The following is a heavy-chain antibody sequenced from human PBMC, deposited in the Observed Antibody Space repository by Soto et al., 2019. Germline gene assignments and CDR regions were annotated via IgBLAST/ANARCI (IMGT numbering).Heavy chain of an antibody. D-gene: IGHD3-22*01. CDR3: ARAPMVLTRYYFDS. Sequence: SETLSLTCTVSDGSISNFYWSWIRQPPGKGLEWIGYISSSGNTNYNPSPRSRVSISVDTSKNQFSLNLTSVTAADTGVYYCARAPMVLTRYYFDSWGQGTPVTVSS. V-gene: IGHV4-59*01. J-gene: IGHJ4*02. CDR1: DGSISNFY. CDR2: ISSSGNT.